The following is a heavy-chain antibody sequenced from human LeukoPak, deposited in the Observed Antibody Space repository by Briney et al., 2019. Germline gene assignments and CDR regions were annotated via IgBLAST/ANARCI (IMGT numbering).Heavy chain of an antibody. J-gene: IGHJ4*02. Sequence: PGGSLRLSCAASGFTFSSYSMNWVRQAPGKGLEWVSYISSSSSTIYYADSVKGRFTISRDNAKNSLYLQMNSLRAEDTAVYYCARDCSSTSCSHFDYWGQGTLVTVSS. CDR1: GFTFSSYS. CDR2: ISSSSSTI. D-gene: IGHD2-2*01. CDR3: ARDCSSTSCSHFDY. V-gene: IGHV3-48*01.